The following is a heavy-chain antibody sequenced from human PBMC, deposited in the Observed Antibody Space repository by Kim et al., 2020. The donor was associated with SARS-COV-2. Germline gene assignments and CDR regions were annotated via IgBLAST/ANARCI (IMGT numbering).Heavy chain of an antibody. D-gene: IGHD1-26*01. CDR2: IYYSGST. Sequence: SETLSLTCTVSGGSISSGGYYWSWIRQHPGKGLEWIGYIYYSGSTYYNPSLKSRVTISVDTSKNQFSLKLSSVTAADTAVYYCARQDLGNQIFDYWGQGTLVTVSS. J-gene: IGHJ4*02. V-gene: IGHV4-31*03. CDR3: ARQDLGNQIFDY. CDR1: GGSISSGGYY.